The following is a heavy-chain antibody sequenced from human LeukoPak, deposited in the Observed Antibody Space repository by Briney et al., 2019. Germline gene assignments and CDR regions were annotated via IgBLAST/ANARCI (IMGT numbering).Heavy chain of an antibody. CDR2: IYYSGST. CDR1: GGSISSGGYS. V-gene: IGHV4-30-4*07. CDR3: ARGGYYDSSGYYWGTFDAFDI. Sequence: SQTLSLTCAVSGGSISSGGYSWSWIRQPPGKGLEWIGYIYYSGSTYYNPSLKSRVTISVDTSKNQFSLKLSSVTAADTAVYYCARGGYYDSSGYYWGTFDAFDIWGQGTMVTVSS. D-gene: IGHD3-22*01. J-gene: IGHJ3*02.